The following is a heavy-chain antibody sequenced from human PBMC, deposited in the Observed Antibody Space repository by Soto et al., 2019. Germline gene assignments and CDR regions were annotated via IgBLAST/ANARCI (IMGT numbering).Heavy chain of an antibody. CDR3: TRAIGSGGVMGGFAY. CDR1: GGTFNMFA. D-gene: IGHD3-16*01. CDR2: IIPIFDAP. Sequence: QVELVQSGAQVKKPGSAVKVSCKASGGTFNMFAMNWVRQAPGHGLEWMGGIIPIFDAPRYSEQFQGRVTITVDESTSTAYMELSSLTSDDTAIYYCTRAIGSGGVMGGFAYWGQGTLVTVSS. J-gene: IGHJ4*02. V-gene: IGHV1-69*01.